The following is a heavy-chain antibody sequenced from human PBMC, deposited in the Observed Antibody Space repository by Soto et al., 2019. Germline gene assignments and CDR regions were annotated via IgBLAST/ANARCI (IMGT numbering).Heavy chain of an antibody. V-gene: IGHV6-1*01. Sequence: SQTLSLTCAISGDSVSSNSPAWNWIRQSPSRGLEWLGRTYYRSKWYKDYAVSVKSRITINPDTSKNQFSLQLNSVTPEDTAVYYCARDRLVSSSWLQLFDYWGQGTLVTVSS. CDR3: ARDRLVSSSWLQLFDY. J-gene: IGHJ4*02. D-gene: IGHD6-13*01. CDR2: TYYRSKWYK. CDR1: GDSVSSNSPA.